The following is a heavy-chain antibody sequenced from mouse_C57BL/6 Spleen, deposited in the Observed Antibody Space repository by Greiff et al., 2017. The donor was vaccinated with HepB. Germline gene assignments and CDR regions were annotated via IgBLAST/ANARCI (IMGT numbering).Heavy chain of an antibody. Sequence: EVKLVESGEGLVKPGGSLKLSCAASGFTFSSYAMSWVRQTPEKRLEWVAYISSGGDYIYYADTVKGRFTISRDNARNTLYLQMSSLKSEDTAMYYCTREKGYGNYAMDYWGQGTSVTVSS. CDR1: GFTFSSYA. CDR3: TREKGYGNYAMDY. V-gene: IGHV5-9-1*02. D-gene: IGHD2-1*01. J-gene: IGHJ4*01. CDR2: ISSGGDYI.